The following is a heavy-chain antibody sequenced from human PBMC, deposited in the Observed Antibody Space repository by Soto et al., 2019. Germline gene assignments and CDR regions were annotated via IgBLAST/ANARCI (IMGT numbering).Heavy chain of an antibody. CDR2: MNPYSGDT. J-gene: IGHJ4*02. CDR1: GYTFTNFH. V-gene: IGHV1-8*02. D-gene: IGHD2-8*02. Sequence: QVQLVQSGAEVRKPGASVKVSCKASGYTFTNFHFNWVRQATGQGLEWIGGMNPYSGDTGYAQNSQGRVTMPRDTSMNTDYMEMSGLSSDVTAVYYCAGGVPGPVDHWGQGTPVTVSS. CDR3: AGGVPGPVDH.